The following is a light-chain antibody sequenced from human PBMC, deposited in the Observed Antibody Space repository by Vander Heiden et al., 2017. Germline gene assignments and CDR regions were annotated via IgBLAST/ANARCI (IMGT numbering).Light chain of an antibody. Sequence: DIQMTQSPSSLSASVGDRVTITCQASQDISNYLNWYQQKPGKAPKLLIYDASKLETGVPSRFSGSGSGTDFTFTSSSLQPEDIAKYYCQQDDNLLTFGGGTKVEIK. CDR3: QQDDNLLT. CDR1: QDISNY. J-gene: IGKJ4*01. CDR2: DAS. V-gene: IGKV1-33*01.